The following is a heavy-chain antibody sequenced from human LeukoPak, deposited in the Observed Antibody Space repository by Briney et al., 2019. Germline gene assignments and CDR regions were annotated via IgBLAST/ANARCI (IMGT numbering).Heavy chain of an antibody. D-gene: IGHD6-19*01. CDR1: GFTFDDYG. Sequence: GRSLRLSCAASGFTFDDYGMHWVRQPPGKGLEWVSGISWNSGNIVYADSVKGRFTISRDNAKNSLYLQMDILKPEDTAFYYCAKVDGYNSGWYDSWGQGTLVTVSS. CDR3: AKVDGYNSGWYDS. J-gene: IGHJ5*01. CDR2: ISWNSGNI. V-gene: IGHV3-9*01.